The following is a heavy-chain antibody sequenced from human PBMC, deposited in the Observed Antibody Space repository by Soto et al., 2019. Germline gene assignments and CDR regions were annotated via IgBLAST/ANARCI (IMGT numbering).Heavy chain of an antibody. CDR3: TTDVYYYDSSGYYGKNDY. CDR1: GFTFSNAW. D-gene: IGHD3-22*01. CDR2: IKSKTDGGTT. Sequence: ESGGGLVKPGGSLRLSCAASGFTFSNAWMNWVRQAPGKGLEWVGRIKSKTDGGTTDYAAPVKGRFTISRDDSKNTLYLQMNSLKTEDTAVYYCTTDVYYYDSSGYYGKNDYWGQGTLVTVSS. V-gene: IGHV3-15*07. J-gene: IGHJ4*02.